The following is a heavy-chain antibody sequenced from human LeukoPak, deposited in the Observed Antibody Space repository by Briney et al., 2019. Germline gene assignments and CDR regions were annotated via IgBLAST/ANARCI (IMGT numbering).Heavy chain of an antibody. J-gene: IGHJ6*04. CDR3: ANTIRSALGGMDV. CDR1: GFTFSSYA. CDR2: ISYDGSNK. V-gene: IGHV3-30*18. Sequence: GGSLRLSCAASGFTFSSYAMSWVRQAPGKGLEWVAVISYDGSNKYYADSVKGRFTISRDNSKNTLYLQMNSLRAEDTAVYYCANTIRSALGGMDVWGKGTTVTVSS. D-gene: IGHD5-18*01.